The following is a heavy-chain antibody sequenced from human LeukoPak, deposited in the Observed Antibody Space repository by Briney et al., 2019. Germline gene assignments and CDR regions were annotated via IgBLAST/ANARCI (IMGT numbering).Heavy chain of an antibody. CDR3: AKDYYGSGSLFDY. V-gene: IGHV3-30*02. Sequence: GGSLRLSCAASGFTFRTYGMHWVRQAPGKGLEWVAFMRYDGSNEYYADSVKGRFTISRDNSKNTLYLQMNSLRAEDTAVYYCAKDYYGSGSLFDYWGQGTLVTVSS. J-gene: IGHJ4*02. CDR1: GFTFRTYG. D-gene: IGHD3-10*01. CDR2: MRYDGSNE.